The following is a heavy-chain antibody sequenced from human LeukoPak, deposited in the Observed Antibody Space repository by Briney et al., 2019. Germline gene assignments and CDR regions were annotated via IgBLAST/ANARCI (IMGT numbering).Heavy chain of an antibody. CDR3: ARDKTEGYFDY. D-gene: IGHD5/OR15-5a*01. CDR2: IKQDGSEK. Sequence: GGSLRLSCAASGFTFTSYWMSWVRQAPGKGLEWVANIKQDGSEKQYVDSVKGRFTISRDNAKNSVYLQMNSLRAEDTAVYYCARDKTEGYFDYWGQGTLVTVSS. V-gene: IGHV3-7*01. CDR1: GFTFTSYW. J-gene: IGHJ4*02.